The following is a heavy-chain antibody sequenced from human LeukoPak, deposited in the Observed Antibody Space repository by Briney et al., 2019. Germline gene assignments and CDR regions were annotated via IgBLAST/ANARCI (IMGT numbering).Heavy chain of an antibody. Sequence: SETLSLTCTVSGGSISSYYWSWIRQPAGEGLEWIGRIYTSVSTNYNPSLKSRVTMSVDTSKNHFSLKLSSVTAADTAVYYCARDADSSGYYFSIWGQGTLVTVSS. D-gene: IGHD3-22*01. V-gene: IGHV4-4*07. CDR3: ARDADSSGYYFSI. CDR2: IYTSVST. CDR1: GGSISSYY. J-gene: IGHJ4*02.